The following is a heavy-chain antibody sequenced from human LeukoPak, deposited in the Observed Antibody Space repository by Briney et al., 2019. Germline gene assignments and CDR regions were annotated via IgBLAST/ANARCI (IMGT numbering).Heavy chain of an antibody. CDR2: IIPIFGTA. J-gene: IGHJ4*02. D-gene: IGHD6-13*01. CDR1: GGTFSSYA. V-gene: IGHV1-69*06. Sequence: SVKVSCKASGGTFSSYAISWVRQAPGQGLEWMGGIIPIFGTANYAQKFQGRVTITADKSTSTAYMELSSLRSEDTAVYYCARDLPRAAAAGPDYYFDYWGQGTLVTVSS. CDR3: ARDLPRAAAAGPDYYFDY.